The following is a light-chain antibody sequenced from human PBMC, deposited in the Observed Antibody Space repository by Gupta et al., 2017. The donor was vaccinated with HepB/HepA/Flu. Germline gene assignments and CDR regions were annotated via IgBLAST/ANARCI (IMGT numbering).Light chain of an antibody. Sequence: EIVLTQSPGTLSLSPGERVTLSCRASQSISNNYLAWYQQKPGQAPRLLIYGASSRATGIPDRFSGSGSGTDFTLTISRLEPEDFAVYYCQHYGSSPFTFGPGTKVDIK. V-gene: IGKV3-20*01. CDR2: GAS. J-gene: IGKJ3*01. CDR1: QSISNNY. CDR3: QHYGSSPFT.